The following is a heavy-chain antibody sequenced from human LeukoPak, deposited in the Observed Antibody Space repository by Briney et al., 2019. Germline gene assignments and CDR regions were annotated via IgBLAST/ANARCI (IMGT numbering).Heavy chain of an antibody. Sequence: PGGSLRLSCAASGFTFSSYSMNWVRQAPGKGLGWVSSISSSSSYIYYADSVKGRFTISRDNAKNSLYLQMNSLRAEDTAVYYCARAMSGTMVREEYYFDYWGQGTLVTVSS. CDR3: ARAMSGTMVREEYYFDY. V-gene: IGHV3-21*01. J-gene: IGHJ4*02. CDR1: GFTFSSYS. CDR2: ISSSSSYI. D-gene: IGHD3-10*01.